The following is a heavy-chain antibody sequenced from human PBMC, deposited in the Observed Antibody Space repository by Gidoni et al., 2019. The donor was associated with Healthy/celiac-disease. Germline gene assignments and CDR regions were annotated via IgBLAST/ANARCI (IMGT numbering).Heavy chain of an antibody. D-gene: IGHD6-19*01. CDR1: GGPISSSNW. CDR3: ARGDGWYRYFDY. J-gene: IGHJ4*02. V-gene: IGHV4-4*02. CDR2: IYHSGST. Sequence: QVQLQESGPGLVKPSGTLSLTCAVSGGPISSSNWWCWVRQPPGKGLEWIGEIYHSGSTNYNPSLKSLVTISVDKSKNQFSLKLSSVTAADTAVYYCARGDGWYRYFDYWGQGTLVTVSS.